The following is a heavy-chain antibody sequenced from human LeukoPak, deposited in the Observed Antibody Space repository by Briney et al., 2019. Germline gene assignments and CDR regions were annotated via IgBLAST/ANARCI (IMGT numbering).Heavy chain of an antibody. CDR3: TKGGGVHSHSD. CDR2: IYSDNT. CDR1: GFTFDDYD. Sequence: GGSLRLSCAASGFTFDDYDMHWVRQGPGKGLEWVSFIYSDNTHYSDSVKGRFTISRDNSKNTLYLQMNSLRAEDTAVYYCTKGGGVHSHSDWGQGTLVTVSS. J-gene: IGHJ4*02. V-gene: IGHV3-23*03. D-gene: IGHD2-15*01.